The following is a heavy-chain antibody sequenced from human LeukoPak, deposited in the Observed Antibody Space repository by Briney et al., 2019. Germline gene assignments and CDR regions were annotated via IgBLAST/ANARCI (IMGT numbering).Heavy chain of an antibody. J-gene: IGHJ4*02. CDR1: AFTFDDDV. CDR3: AKGGYTYGGRLFDY. V-gene: IGHV3-43*02. CDR2: ISGDGGAT. D-gene: IGHD5-18*01. Sequence: PGGSLRLSCAPSAFTFDDDVMHWVRHAPGKCLEWVSFISGDGGATYYVVSAKGRFTISRDNGRKSPYLQTDSLRTEDTALYYCAKGGYTYGGRLFDYWGQGTLVTVSS.